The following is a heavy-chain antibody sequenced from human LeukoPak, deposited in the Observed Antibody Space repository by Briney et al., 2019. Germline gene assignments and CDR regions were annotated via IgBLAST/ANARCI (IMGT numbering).Heavy chain of an antibody. CDR2: IYYSGST. Sequence: SETLSLTCTVSGGSISSHYWSWIRQPPGKGLEWIGYIYYSGSTNYNPSLKSRVTISVDTSKNQFSLKLSSVTAADTAVYYCAIDRDGDFDYWGQGTLVTVSS. CDR3: AIDRDGDFDY. J-gene: IGHJ4*02. V-gene: IGHV4-59*11. D-gene: IGHD5-24*01. CDR1: GGSISSHY.